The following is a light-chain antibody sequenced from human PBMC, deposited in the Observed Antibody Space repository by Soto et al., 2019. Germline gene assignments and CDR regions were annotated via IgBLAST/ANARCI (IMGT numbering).Light chain of an antibody. V-gene: IGKV3-15*01. CDR2: GGS. Sequence: EVVMTQSPATLPVPPGDRATLSCRASESVRSGLAWYQQKPGQAPRLLIYGGSIRAADVPDRFSGSGSGTEFTLTISTLQSEDFAVYYCQQYNDWPTITFGQGTRLEAK. CDR3: QQYNDWPTIT. CDR1: ESVRSG. J-gene: IGKJ5*01.